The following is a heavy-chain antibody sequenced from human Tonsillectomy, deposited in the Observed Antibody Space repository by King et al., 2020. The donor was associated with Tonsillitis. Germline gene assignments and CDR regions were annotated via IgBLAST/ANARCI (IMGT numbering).Heavy chain of an antibody. D-gene: IGHD3-9*01. CDR3: ARDEGYDSDAFDI. CDR2: IYYSGST. Sequence: QLQELGPGLVKPSQTLSLTCTVSGGSISSGDYYWSWIRQPPGKGLEWIGYIYYSGSTYYNPSLKSRVTISVDTSKNQFSLKLSSVTAADTAVYYCARDEGYDSDAFDIWGQGTMVTVSS. CDR1: GGSISSGDYY. J-gene: IGHJ3*02. V-gene: IGHV4-30-4*01.